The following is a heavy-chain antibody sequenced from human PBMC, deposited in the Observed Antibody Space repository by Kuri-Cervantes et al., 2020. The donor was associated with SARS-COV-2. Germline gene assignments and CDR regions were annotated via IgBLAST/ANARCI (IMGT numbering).Heavy chain of an antibody. V-gene: IGHV1-24*01. D-gene: IGHD1-26*01. J-gene: IGHJ5*02. CDR3: ARDSA. Sequence: ASVKVSCKVSGYTLTELSMHWVRQAPGKGLEWMGGFDPEDGETIYAQKFQGKVTITADTSTNTTYMELRSLRSEDTAVYYCARDSAWGQGTPVTVSS. CDR2: FDPEDGET. CDR1: GYTLTELS.